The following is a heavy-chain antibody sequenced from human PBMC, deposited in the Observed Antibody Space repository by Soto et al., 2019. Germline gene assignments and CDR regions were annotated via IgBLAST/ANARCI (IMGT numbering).Heavy chain of an antibody. CDR3: ARDPLTCSGGCCYSGYFDY. Sequence: EVQLVESGGGLVQPGGSLRLSCAASGFTVSSHYMTWVRQAPRRGLEWVSVMYSGGSTYYADSVKGRFIIFRDNSKISLYLQMHRLRAEDTAVYYCARDPLTCSGGCCYSGYFDYWGQGNPVTVSS. J-gene: IGHJ4*02. CDR1: GFTVSSHY. V-gene: IGHV3-66*01. D-gene: IGHD2-15*01. CDR2: MYSGGST.